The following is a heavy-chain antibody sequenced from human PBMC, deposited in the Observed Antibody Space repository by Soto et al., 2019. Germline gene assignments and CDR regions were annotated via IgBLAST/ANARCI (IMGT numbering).Heavy chain of an antibody. CDR3: ARGSYSNYLNWFDP. CDR1: GGSISSYY. D-gene: IGHD4-4*01. J-gene: IGHJ5*02. Sequence: LSLTCTVSGGSISSYYWSWIRQPAGKGLEWIGRIYTSGSTNYNPSLKSRVTMSVDTSKNQFSLKLSSVTAADTAVYYCARGSYSNYLNWFDPWGQGTLVTVSS. V-gene: IGHV4-4*07. CDR2: IYTSGST.